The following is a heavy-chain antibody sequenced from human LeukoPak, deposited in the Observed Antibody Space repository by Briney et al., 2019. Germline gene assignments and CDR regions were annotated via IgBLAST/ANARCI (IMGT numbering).Heavy chain of an antibody. J-gene: IGHJ6*02. V-gene: IGHV4-39*02. D-gene: IGHD2-2*01. CDR2: IYYSGST. Sequence: SETLSLTCTVSGGSISSSSYYWGWIRQPPGKGLEWIGSIYYSGSTYYNPSLKSRATISVDTSKNQFSLKLSSVTAADTAVYYCARDAGYAFYYYYYGMDVWGQGTTVTVSS. CDR3: ARDAGYAFYYYYYGMDV. CDR1: GGSISSSSYY.